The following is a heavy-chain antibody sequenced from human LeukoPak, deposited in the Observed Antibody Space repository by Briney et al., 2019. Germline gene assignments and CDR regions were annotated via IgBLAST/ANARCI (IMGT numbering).Heavy chain of an antibody. V-gene: IGHV3-21*01. J-gene: IGHJ4*02. CDR1: GFTFSSYS. CDR3: ARESDYGDYFDY. Sequence: GGSLRLPCAASGFTFSSYSMNWVRQAPGKGLEWVSSISSSSSYIYYADSVKGRFTISRDNAKNSLYLQMNSLRAEDTAVYYCARESDYGDYFDYWGQGTLVTVSS. D-gene: IGHD4-17*01. CDR2: ISSSSSYI.